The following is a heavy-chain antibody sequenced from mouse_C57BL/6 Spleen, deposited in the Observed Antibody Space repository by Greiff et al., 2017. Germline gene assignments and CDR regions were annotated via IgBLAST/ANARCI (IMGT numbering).Heavy chain of an antibody. V-gene: IGHV1-54*01. CDR1: GYAFTNYL. CDR2: INPGSGGT. Sequence: LKESGAELVRPGTSVKVSCKASGYAFTNYLIEWVKQRPGQGLEWIGVINPGSGGTNYNEKFKGKATLTADKSSSTAYMQLSSLTSEDSAVYFCASYSNYFMDYWGQGTSVTVSS. J-gene: IGHJ4*01. D-gene: IGHD2-5*01. CDR3: ASYSNYFMDY.